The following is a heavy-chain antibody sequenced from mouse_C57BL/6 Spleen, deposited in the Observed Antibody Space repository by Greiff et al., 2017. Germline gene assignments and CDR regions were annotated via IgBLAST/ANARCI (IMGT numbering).Heavy chain of an antibody. Sequence: QVQLQQSGAELVKPGASVKISCKASGYAFSSYWMNWVKQRPGKGLEWIGQIYPGDGDTNYNGKFKGKATLTADKSSSTAYMQLSSLSSEDSAVYFCARWGVTTVVAHFDYWGQGTTLTVSS. V-gene: IGHV1-80*01. CDR2: IYPGDGDT. D-gene: IGHD1-1*01. CDR3: ARWGVTTVVAHFDY. CDR1: GYAFSSYW. J-gene: IGHJ2*01.